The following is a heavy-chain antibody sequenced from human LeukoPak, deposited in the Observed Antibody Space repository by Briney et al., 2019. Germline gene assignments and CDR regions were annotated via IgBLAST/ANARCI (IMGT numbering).Heavy chain of an antibody. D-gene: IGHD3-22*01. CDR2: IRSKAYGGTT. CDR3: TRRYNYDSSGYYYVRDAFDI. V-gene: IGHV3-49*04. Sequence: GGSLRLSCTASGFTFGDYVMSWVRQAPGKGLEWVGFIRSKAYGGTTKNAASVKGRFTISRDDSRSIAYLQMNSLKTEDTAVYYCTRRYNYDSSGYYYVRDAFDIWGEGTMVTVSS. J-gene: IGHJ3*02. CDR1: GFTFGDYV.